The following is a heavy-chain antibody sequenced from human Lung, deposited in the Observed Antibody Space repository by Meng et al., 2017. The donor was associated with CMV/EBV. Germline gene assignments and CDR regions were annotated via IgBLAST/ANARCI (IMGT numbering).Heavy chain of an antibody. D-gene: IGHD2-2*02. Sequence: GESXKISCAASGFTFSNYEMNWVRQAPGKGLEWISYISSSADTKYYADSVKGRFTISRDNTKKSLFLQMNSLRAEDTAVYYCTRVASFAIVFDFWGQGALVTVSS. V-gene: IGHV3-48*03. CDR2: ISSSADTK. J-gene: IGHJ4*02. CDR1: GFTFSNYE. CDR3: TRVASFAIVFDF.